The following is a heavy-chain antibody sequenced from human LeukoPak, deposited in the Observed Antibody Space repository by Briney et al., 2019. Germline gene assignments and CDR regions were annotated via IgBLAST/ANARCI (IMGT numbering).Heavy chain of an antibody. Sequence: GGSLRLSCAASGFTFSSYAMSWVRQAPGKGLEWVSAISGSGGSTYYADSVKGRFTISRDNSKNTLYLQMNSLRAEDTAAYYCARDSSVTTVDYWGQGTLVTVSS. CDR3: ARDSSVTTVDY. J-gene: IGHJ4*02. D-gene: IGHD4-17*01. V-gene: IGHV3-23*01. CDR2: ISGSGGST. CDR1: GFTFSSYA.